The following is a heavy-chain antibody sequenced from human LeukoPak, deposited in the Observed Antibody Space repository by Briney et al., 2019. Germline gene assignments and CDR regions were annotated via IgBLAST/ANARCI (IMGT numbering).Heavy chain of an antibody. CDR2: IYTSGTT. Sequence: SETLSLTCTVSGGSFSTYYWSWIRQPAGKGLEWIGHIYTSGTTNYNPSLKSRVTISVDTSKKQFSLKLSSVTAADTAFYYCARYIVSYPHDAFDIWGQGTMVTVSS. D-gene: IGHD1-26*01. CDR3: ARYIVSYPHDAFDI. J-gene: IGHJ3*02. V-gene: IGHV4-4*07. CDR1: GGSFSTYY.